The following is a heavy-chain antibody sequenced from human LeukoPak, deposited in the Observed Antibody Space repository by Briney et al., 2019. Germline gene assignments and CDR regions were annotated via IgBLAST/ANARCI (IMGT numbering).Heavy chain of an antibody. J-gene: IGHJ3*02. V-gene: IGHV5-10-1*01. CDR2: IDPSDSYT. CDR1: GYSFTSYW. D-gene: IGHD3-10*01. CDR3: ARHGYFGSGNTDAFDI. Sequence: GESLKISCKGSGYSFTSYWISWVRQMPGKGLEWMGNIDPSDSYTNYSPSFQGHVTISVDKSIGTAYLQWSSLKASDTAVYYCARHGYFGSGNTDAFDIWGQGTMVTVSS.